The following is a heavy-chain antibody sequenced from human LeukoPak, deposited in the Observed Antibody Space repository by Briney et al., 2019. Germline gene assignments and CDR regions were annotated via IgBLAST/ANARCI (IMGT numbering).Heavy chain of an antibody. V-gene: IGHV4-59*01. CDR2: VDHTGST. J-gene: IGHJ6*03. D-gene: IGHD4-11*01. CDR3: ARGRVSSSTWYSTYYYYFYMDV. CDR1: DDSITMYY. Sequence: SETLSLTCTVSDDSITMYYWTWIRQPPGKGLEWIGYVDHTGSTKFNPSLNGRVSIPRDTSKNLFSLRLRSVTAADTAVYFCARGRVSSSTWYSTYYYYFYMDVWGKGTTVTVSS.